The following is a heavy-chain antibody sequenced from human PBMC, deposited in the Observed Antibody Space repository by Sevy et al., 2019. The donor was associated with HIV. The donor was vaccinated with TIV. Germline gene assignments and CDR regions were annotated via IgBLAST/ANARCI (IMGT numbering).Heavy chain of an antibody. CDR2: ISGSGGST. CDR3: ADLYYYGSGSPYR. V-gene: IGHV3-23*01. D-gene: IGHD3-10*01. Sequence: GGSLRLSCAASGFTFSSYAMSWVRQAPGKGLEWVPAISGSGGSTYYADSVKGRFTISRDNSKNTLYLQMNSLGAEDRAVYYCADLYYYGSGSPYRWGQGTLVTVSS. CDR1: GFTFSSYA. J-gene: IGHJ5*02.